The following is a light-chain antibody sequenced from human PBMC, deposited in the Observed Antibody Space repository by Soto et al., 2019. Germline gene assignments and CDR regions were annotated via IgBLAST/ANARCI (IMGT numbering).Light chain of an antibody. CDR3: QQRSNWPPDPT. J-gene: IGKJ1*01. V-gene: IGKV3-11*01. Sequence: EIVMTHSPATLSVSPCERATLSSSASQSVSSNLAWYQQTPGQAPRLLIYGPSTRATGIPARFSGSGSGTDFTLTISSLEPEDFAVYYCQQRSNWPPDPTFGQGTKVDI. CDR1: QSVSSN. CDR2: GPS.